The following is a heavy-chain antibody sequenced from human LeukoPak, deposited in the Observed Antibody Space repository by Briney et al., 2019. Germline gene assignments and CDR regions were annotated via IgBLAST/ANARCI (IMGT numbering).Heavy chain of an antibody. CDR2: ISGITTNT. D-gene: IGHD3-22*01. CDR3: AKARGTYYDSSGYQLSYFDY. J-gene: IGHJ4*02. Sequence: PGGSLRLSCAASGFTFSNYAMSWVRQAPGKGLEWVSLISGITTNTYYADSVKGRFTISRDNSKNTLDLQMNSLRAEDTAGYYCAKARGTYYDSSGYQLSYFDYWGQGTLVTVSS. CDR1: GFTFSNYA. V-gene: IGHV3-23*01.